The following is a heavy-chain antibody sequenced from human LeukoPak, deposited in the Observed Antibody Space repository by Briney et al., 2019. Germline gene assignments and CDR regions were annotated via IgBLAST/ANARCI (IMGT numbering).Heavy chain of an antibody. CDR3: ATAGPQYYGSGSYPDY. D-gene: IGHD3-10*01. CDR2: IIPIFGTA. CDR1: GGTFSSYA. V-gene: IGHV1-69*06. Sequence: ASVKVSCKASGGTFSSYAISWVRQAPGQGLEWMGGIIPIFGTANYAQKFQDRVTITADKSTSTAYMELNSLRFEDTAVYYCATAGPQYYGSGSYPDYWGQGTLVTVSS. J-gene: IGHJ4*02.